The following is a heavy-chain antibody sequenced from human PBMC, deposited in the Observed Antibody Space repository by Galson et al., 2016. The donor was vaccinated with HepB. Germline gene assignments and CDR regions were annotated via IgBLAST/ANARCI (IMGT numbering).Heavy chain of an antibody. CDR1: GFTLDHYA. CDR3: AKDSGTYYYDSSGYRRNAFDI. CDR2: ISWNSGSI. V-gene: IGHV3-9*01. J-gene: IGHJ3*02. Sequence: LRLSCAASGFTLDHYAMHWVRQAPGKGLEWVSGISWNSGSIGYADSVKGRFTISRENATNSLYLQMNSLRAGDTACYYCAKDSGTYYYDSSGYRRNAFDIWGQGTMVTVSS. D-gene: IGHD3-22*01.